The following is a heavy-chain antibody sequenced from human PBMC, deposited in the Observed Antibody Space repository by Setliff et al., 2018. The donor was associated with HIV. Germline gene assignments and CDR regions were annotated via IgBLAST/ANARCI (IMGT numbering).Heavy chain of an antibody. V-gene: IGHV3-15*01. D-gene: IGHD2-21*01. CDR1: GFTFSSMW. CDR2: IKSKTDHETT. Sequence: GGSLRLSCAASGFTFSSMWMTWVRQAPGKGLEWIGRIKSKTDHETTDYAVVAKGRFTISRNDSKNTLYLQMNSLETDDTAVYYCTTGVLPQHSDIVGGDFWGRGTLVTVSS. CDR3: TTGVLPQHSDIVGGDF. J-gene: IGHJ4*02.